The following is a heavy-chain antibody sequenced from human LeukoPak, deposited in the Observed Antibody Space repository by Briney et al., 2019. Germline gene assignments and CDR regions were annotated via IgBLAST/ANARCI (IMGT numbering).Heavy chain of an antibody. CDR2: ISTDGSST. CDR3: ATSPIFSND. CDR1: GFTFSDYW. Sequence: GGSLRLSCAASGFTFSDYWIHWVRQAPGKGLVWVSHISTDGSSTTYADSVRGRFIISRDNAGNTLYLQMNSLRVGDTAVYYCATSPIFSNDWGQGTLATVSS. D-gene: IGHD3-3*01. V-gene: IGHV3-74*01. J-gene: IGHJ4*02.